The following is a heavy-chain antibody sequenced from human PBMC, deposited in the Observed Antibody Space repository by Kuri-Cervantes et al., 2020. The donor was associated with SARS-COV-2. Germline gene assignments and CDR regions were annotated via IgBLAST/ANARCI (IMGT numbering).Heavy chain of an antibody. CDR2: IIPIFGTA. CDR3: AGRLRFSHSDAFDI. V-gene: IGHV1-69*13. CDR1: GGTFSSYA. J-gene: IGHJ3*02. Sequence: SVKVSCKASGGTFSSYAISWVRQAPGQGLEWVGRIIPIFGTANYAQKFQGRVTITADESTSTAYMELSSLRSEDTAVYYCAGRLRFSHSDAFDIWGQGTMVTVSS. D-gene: IGHD3-3*01.